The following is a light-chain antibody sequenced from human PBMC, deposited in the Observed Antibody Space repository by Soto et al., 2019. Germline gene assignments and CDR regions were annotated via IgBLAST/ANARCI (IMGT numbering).Light chain of an antibody. CDR1: SRDVGGYNY. V-gene: IGLV2-14*03. CDR2: DVS. J-gene: IGLJ1*01. CDR3: SSYSSSTILSV. Sequence: QSALTQPASVSGSPGQSITISCAGTSRDVGGYNYVSWYQQHPGKAPKVMIYDVSSRPAGVSTRFSGSKSGNTASLTISGRQAEDAADYYFSSYSSSTILSVFGTGTKLTVL.